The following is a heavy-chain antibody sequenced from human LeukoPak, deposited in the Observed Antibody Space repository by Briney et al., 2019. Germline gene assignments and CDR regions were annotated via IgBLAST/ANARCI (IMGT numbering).Heavy chain of an antibody. D-gene: IGHD2-15*01. CDR3: AKRADGCSGVSCYYYYMDV. J-gene: IGHJ6*03. V-gene: IGHV3-23*01. CDR1: GFTFSNYA. Sequence: GGSLRLSCAASGFTFSNYAMNWVRQAPGKGLEWVSPISGVGDSTYYAESVKGRFTMSRDNSKNTVYLQMNILRVEDTAIYYCAKRADGCSGVSCYYYYMDVWGKGTTVTVSS. CDR2: ISGVGDST.